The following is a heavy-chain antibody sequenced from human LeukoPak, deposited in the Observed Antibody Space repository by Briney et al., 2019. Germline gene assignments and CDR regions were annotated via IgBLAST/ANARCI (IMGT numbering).Heavy chain of an antibody. CDR3: ARGSRGYCSGGSCSRFFDY. D-gene: IGHD2-15*01. CDR2: INHSGST. CDR1: GGSFSGYY. V-gene: IGHV4-34*01. J-gene: IGHJ4*02. Sequence: KASETLSLICAVYGGSFSGYYWSWIRQPPGKGLEWIGEINHSGSTNYNPSLKSRVTISVDTSKNQFSLKLSSVTAADTAVYYCARGSRGYCSGGSCSRFFDYWGQGTLVTVSS.